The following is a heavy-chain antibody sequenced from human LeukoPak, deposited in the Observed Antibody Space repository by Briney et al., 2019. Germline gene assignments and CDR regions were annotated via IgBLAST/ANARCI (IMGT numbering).Heavy chain of an antibody. D-gene: IGHD6-13*01. J-gene: IGHJ3*02. CDR3: ARAGQLAVDAFDI. V-gene: IGHV1-8*01. Sequence: GASVKVSCKASGYTFTSYDINWVRQATGQGLEWMGWMNPNSGNTGYAQKFQGRVTMTRNTSISTAYMELSRLRSDDTAVYYCARAGQLAVDAFDIWGQGTMVTVSS. CDR1: GYTFTSYD. CDR2: MNPNSGNT.